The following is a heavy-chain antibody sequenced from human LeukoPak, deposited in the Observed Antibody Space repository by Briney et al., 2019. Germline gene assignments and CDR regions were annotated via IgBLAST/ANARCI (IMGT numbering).Heavy chain of an antibody. J-gene: IGHJ4*02. CDR3: ARDHYSSSWFFLLDY. CDR1: GGSMSSSSYY. Sequence: SEALSLTCTVSGGSMSSSSYYWGWIRQPPGKGLEWIGSIYYSGNTYYSPSPSLESRVTISVDTSKNQFSLSLTSVTAADTAVYYCARDHYSSSWFFLLDYWGQGTLVTVSS. D-gene: IGHD6-13*01. V-gene: IGHV4-39*07. CDR2: IYYSGNT.